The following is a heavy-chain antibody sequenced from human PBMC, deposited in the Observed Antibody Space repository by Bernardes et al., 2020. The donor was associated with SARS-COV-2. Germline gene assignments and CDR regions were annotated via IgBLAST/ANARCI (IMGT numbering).Heavy chain of an antibody. J-gene: IGHJ4*02. CDR3: AKDRIAGIAVAGFDY. Sequence: GGSLRLSCAASGFTFSSYAMHWVRQAPGKGLEWMAFISHDGNTKFYADSVKGRFTISRDNSKNTLYLQMNSLRAEDTAVYYCAKDRIAGIAVAGFDYWGQGTLVTVSS. CDR2: ISHDGNTK. CDR1: GFTFSSYA. V-gene: IGHV3-30*07. D-gene: IGHD6-19*01.